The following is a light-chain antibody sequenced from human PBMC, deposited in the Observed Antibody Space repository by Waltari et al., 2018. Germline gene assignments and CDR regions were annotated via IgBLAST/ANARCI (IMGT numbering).Light chain of an antibody. Sequence: QSALTQPASVSGSPGQSITISCTGTSSDIGGYDYVSWYQQHPGKAPKLMIYDIIKRPSGVSDRVSGSKSGNTASLTISGLQAEDEADYYCRSYAPSSTVFGGGTKLTVL. V-gene: IGLV2-14*03. CDR3: RSYAPSSTV. J-gene: IGLJ2*01. CDR1: SSDIGGYDY. CDR2: DII.